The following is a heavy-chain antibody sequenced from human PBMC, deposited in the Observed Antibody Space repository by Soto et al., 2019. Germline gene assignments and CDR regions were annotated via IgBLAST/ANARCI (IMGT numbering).Heavy chain of an antibody. J-gene: IGHJ6*02. CDR3: ERDLRALWSGSVYYYSGMDF. V-gene: IGHV1-18*04. Sequence: ASVKVSCKASGYTFTSYGISWVRQAPGQGLEWMGWISAYNGNTNYAQKLQGRVTMTTDTSTSTAYMELRSLRSDDTAVYYCERDLRALWSGSVYYYSGMDFWGQGTTVTVAS. D-gene: IGHD3-3*01. CDR2: ISAYNGNT. CDR1: GYTFTSYG.